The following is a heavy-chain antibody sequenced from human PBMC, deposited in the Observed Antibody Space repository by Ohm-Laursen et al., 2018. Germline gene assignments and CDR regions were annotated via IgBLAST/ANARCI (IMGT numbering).Heavy chain of an antibody. CDR1: GFTFSSYD. Sequence: SLRLSCAASGFTFSSYDMHWVRQATGKRLEYISSISNNGGSTYYANSVKGRFTISRDNAKNSLYLQMNSLRAEDTAVYYCARASSSIAVAGLDYWGQGTLVTVSS. J-gene: IGHJ4*02. CDR2: ISNNGGST. CDR3: ARASSSIAVAGLDY. D-gene: IGHD6-19*01. V-gene: IGHV3-64*01.